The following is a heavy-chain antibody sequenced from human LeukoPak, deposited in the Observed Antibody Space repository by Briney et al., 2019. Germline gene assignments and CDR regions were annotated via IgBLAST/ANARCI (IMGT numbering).Heavy chain of an antibody. CDR1: GYTLTELS. CDR3: ARDSGLAGTLAFDI. D-gene: IGHD6-13*01. J-gene: IGHJ3*02. Sequence: ASVKVSCKVSGYTLTELSMHWVRQAPGKGLEWMGGFDPEDGETIYAQKFQGRVTMTEDTSTDTAYMELSSLRAEDTAVYYCARDSGLAGTLAFDIWGQGTMVTVSS. CDR2: FDPEDGET. V-gene: IGHV1-24*01.